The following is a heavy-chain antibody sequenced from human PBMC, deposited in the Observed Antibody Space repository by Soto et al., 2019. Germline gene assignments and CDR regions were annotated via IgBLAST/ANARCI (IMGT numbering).Heavy chain of an antibody. V-gene: IGHV4-39*07. CDR3: ARDPGGVSDY. CDR2: IYYSGST. J-gene: IGHJ4*02. Sequence: PSETLSLTCTVSGGSISSSSYYWGWIRQPPGKGLEWIGSIYYSGSTYYNPSLKSRVTISVDTSKNQFSLKLSSVTAADTAVYYCARDPGGVSDYWGQGTLVTVSS. CDR1: GGSISSSSYY. D-gene: IGHD3-16*01.